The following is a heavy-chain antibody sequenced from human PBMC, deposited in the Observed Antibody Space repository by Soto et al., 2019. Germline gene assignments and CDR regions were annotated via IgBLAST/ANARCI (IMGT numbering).Heavy chain of an antibody. J-gene: IGHJ6*02. CDR2: INAGNGNT. Sequence: ASVKVSCMASGYTLTSYAMHWVRQAPGQRLEWMGWINAGNGNTKYSQKFQGRVTITRDTSASTAYMELSSLRSEDTAVYYCASNAPGRGYCSGGSCYSPWDYYYYGMDVWGQGTTVTVSS. CDR1: GYTLTSYA. D-gene: IGHD2-15*01. CDR3: ASNAPGRGYCSGGSCYSPWDYYYYGMDV. V-gene: IGHV1-3*01.